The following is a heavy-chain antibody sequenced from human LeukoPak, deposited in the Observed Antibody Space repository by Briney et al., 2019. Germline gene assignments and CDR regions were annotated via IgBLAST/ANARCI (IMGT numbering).Heavy chain of an antibody. J-gene: IGHJ4*02. V-gene: IGHV3-11*01. CDR3: ARSSRRFGELLSPFDY. CDR2: ISSSGSTI. D-gene: IGHD3-10*01. CDR1: GFTFSDYY. Sequence: NSGGSLRLSCAASGFTFSDYYMSWIRQAPGKGLEWVSYISSSGSTIYYADSVKGRFTISRDNAKNSLYLQMNSLRAEDTAVYYCARSSRRFGELLSPFDYWGQGTLVTVSS.